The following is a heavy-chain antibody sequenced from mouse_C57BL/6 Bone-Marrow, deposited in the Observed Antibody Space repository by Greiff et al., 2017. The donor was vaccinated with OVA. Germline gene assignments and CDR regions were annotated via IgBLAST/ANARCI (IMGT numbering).Heavy chain of an antibody. V-gene: IGHV1-69*01. J-gene: IGHJ2*01. Sequence: VQLQQPGAELVMPGASVKLSCKASGYTFTSYWMHWVKQRPGQGLEWIGEIDPSDSYTNYNQKFKGKSTLTVDKSSSTAYMQLSSLTSEDSSVYYCAREEDYYCNSYKLTGSDLDYWGQGTTLTVSS. CDR3: AREEDYYCNSYKLTGSDLDY. CDR1: GYTFTSYW. D-gene: IGHD1-1*01. CDR2: IDPSDSYT.